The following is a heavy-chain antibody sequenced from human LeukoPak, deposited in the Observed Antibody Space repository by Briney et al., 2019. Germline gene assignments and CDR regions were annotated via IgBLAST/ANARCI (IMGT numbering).Heavy chain of an antibody. D-gene: IGHD3-10*01. V-gene: IGHV3-74*01. J-gene: IGHJ4*02. CDR2: INSDGNST. CDR1: GFTFSNYW. Sequence: GGSLRLSCAASGFTFSNYWMHWVRQAPGKGLVWVSRINSDGNSTSYADSVKGRFTISRDNAKNTLYLQMNSLRPEDTAVYYCARGPFTMVRGLNRGHYFDYWGQGTLVTVSS. CDR3: ARGPFTMVRGLNRGHYFDY.